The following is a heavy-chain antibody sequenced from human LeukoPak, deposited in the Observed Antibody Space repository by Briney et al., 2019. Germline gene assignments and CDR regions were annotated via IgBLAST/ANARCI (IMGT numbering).Heavy chain of an antibody. D-gene: IGHD2-2*01. Sequence: GEPLKISCKGSGYRFTSYWIGWVRQMPGKGLEWMGIIYPGDSDTRYSPSFQGQVTISADKSISTAYLQWSSLNASDTAMYYCATTPLYCSSTSCYEFRLDYWGQGTLVTVSS. V-gene: IGHV5-51*01. J-gene: IGHJ4*02. CDR3: ATTPLYCSSTSCYEFRLDY. CDR1: GYRFTSYW. CDR2: IYPGDSDT.